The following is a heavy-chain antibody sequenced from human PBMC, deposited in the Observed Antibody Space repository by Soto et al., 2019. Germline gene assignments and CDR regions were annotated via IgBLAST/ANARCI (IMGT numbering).Heavy chain of an antibody. V-gene: IGHV5-10-1*01. CDR3: ARHSTPLTTTRGMDV. Sequence: PRESLKISCKGSGYSFTSYWISWVRQMPGKGLEWMGRIDPSDSYTNYSPSFQGHVTISADKSISTAYLQWSSLKASDTAMYYCARHSTPLTTTRGMDVWGQGTTVTVSS. J-gene: IGHJ6*02. CDR1: GYSFTSYW. CDR2: IDPSDSYT. D-gene: IGHD4-17*01.